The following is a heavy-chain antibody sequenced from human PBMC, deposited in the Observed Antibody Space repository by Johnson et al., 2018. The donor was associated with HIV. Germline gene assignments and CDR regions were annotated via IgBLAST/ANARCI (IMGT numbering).Heavy chain of an antibody. J-gene: IGHJ3*01. CDR1: GFTFSSYW. Sequence: VQLVESGGGLVQPGGSLRLSCAASGFTFSSYWMSWVRQAPGKGLEWVANIKQDGSEKYYVDSVKGRFTISRDSSQNAVYLQMSSLRAEDTAVYYCAKGGIADSHYTPGPFDLWGQGTMVTVSS. CDR2: IKQDGSEK. CDR3: AKGGIADSHYTPGPFDL. D-gene: IGHD6-13*01. V-gene: IGHV3-7*03.